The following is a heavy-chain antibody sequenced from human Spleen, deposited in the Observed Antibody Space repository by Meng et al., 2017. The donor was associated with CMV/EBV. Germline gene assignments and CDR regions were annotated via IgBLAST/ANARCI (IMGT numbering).Heavy chain of an antibody. CDR2: ISGPGGST. V-gene: IGHV3-23*01. CDR1: GFTFNDYA. J-gene: IGHJ4*02. D-gene: IGHD1-26*01. Sequence: GESLKISCTASGFTFNDYAMNWVRQAPGRGLEWVAGISGPGGSTYYADSVKGRFTISRDNSKNTLYLQMNSVRADDTAVYYCAKGVYLVGGTTADCLDYWGQGTPVTVSS. CDR3: AKGVYLVGGTTADCLDY.